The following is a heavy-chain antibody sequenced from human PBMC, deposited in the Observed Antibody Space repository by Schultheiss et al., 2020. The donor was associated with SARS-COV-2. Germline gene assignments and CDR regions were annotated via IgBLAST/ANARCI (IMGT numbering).Heavy chain of an antibody. Sequence: SETLSLTCTVSGGSISSGGYYWSWIRQPPGKGLEWIGSIYHSGSTYYNPSLKSRVTISVDTSKNQFSLKLSSVTAADTAVYYCAADFWSGYPNYYYYGMDVWGQGTTVTVSS. CDR3: AADFWSGYPNYYYYGMDV. V-gene: IGHV4-39*01. J-gene: IGHJ6*02. CDR1: GGSISSGGYY. D-gene: IGHD3-3*01. CDR2: IYHSGST.